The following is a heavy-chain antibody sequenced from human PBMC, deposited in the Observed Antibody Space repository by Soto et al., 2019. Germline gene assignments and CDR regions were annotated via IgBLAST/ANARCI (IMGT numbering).Heavy chain of an antibody. CDR1: GFTFSSYA. CDR2: ISGSGGST. D-gene: IGHD2-15*01. V-gene: IGHV3-23*01. J-gene: IGHJ4*02. Sequence: GGSLRLSCAASGFTFSSYAMSWVRQAPGKGLEWVSAISGSGGSTYYADSVKGRFTISRDNSKNTLYLQMNSLRAEDTAVYYCAKTIVVVVAAPHRFDYWGQGTLVTVSS. CDR3: AKTIVVVVAAPHRFDY.